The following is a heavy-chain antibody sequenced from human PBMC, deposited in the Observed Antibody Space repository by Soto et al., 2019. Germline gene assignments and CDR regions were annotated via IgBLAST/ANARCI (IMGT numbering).Heavy chain of an antibody. Sequence: QVQLQQWGAGLLKPSETLSLTCAVYGGFVSSGSYYWSWIRQPPGKGLEWIGEMSHSGGTHFNPSPKSRVTISVDTSKNQFSLKMSPVTAADTALYYCARVERGTATTVVDAFDIWGPGTMVTVSS. CDR2: MSHSGGT. J-gene: IGHJ3*02. CDR1: GGFVSSGSYY. D-gene: IGHD1-1*01. CDR3: ARVERGTATTVVDAFDI. V-gene: IGHV4-34*01.